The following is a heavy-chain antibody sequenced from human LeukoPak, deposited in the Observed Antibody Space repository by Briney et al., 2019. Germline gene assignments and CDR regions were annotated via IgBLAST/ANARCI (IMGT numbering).Heavy chain of an antibody. CDR3: ARGYKSGWNY. CDR2: ISGGGGST. J-gene: IGHJ4*02. V-gene: IGHV3-23*01. Sequence: PGGSLRLSCAASGFTFSNYAMNWVRQAPEKGLEWVSTISGGGGSTYYADSVKGRFTISRDNSKYTLYLQINSLRAEDTAVYYCARGYKSGWNYWGQGTLVTVSS. CDR1: GFTFSNYA. D-gene: IGHD5-12*01.